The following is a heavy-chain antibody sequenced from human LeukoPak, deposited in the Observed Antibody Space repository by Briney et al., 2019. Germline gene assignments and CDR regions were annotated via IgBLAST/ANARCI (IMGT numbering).Heavy chain of an antibody. CDR3: ARGQYSGSCFDN. D-gene: IGHD1-26*01. V-gene: IGHV4-59*01. CDR2: IYYSGST. CDR1: GGSISSYL. J-gene: IGHJ4*02. Sequence: SQTLSLTCTVSGGSISSYLWSWIRQPPGKGLEWIGYIYYSGSTNYNPSLKSRVTILEDTSKNQFSLKVSSVTAADTAVYYCARGQYSGSCFDNWGQGSLVTVSS.